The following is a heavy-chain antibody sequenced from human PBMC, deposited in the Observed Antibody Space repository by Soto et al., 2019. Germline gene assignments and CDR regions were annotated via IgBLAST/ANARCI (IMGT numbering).Heavy chain of an antibody. D-gene: IGHD5-12*01. V-gene: IGHV1-24*01. CDR1: GYTHTELS. J-gene: IGHJ5*02. Sequence: ASVKVSCKVPGYTHTELSMHWVLQAPAKGHELMVGFDPKDGETIYAQKFQGRVTMTEYTSTDTAYMELSSLRSEDTAVYYCALRAGWLGLNWYAPWGQGSLVTVSA. CDR2: FDPKDGET. CDR3: ALRAGWLGLNWYAP.